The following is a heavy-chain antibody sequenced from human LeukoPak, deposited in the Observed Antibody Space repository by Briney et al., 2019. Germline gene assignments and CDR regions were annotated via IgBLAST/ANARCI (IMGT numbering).Heavy chain of an antibody. V-gene: IGHV1-2*02. Sequence: ASVKVSCKASGYTFTGYYMHWVRQAPGQGLEWMGWINPNSGGTNYAQKFQGRVTMTRDTSISTAYMELSRLRSDDTVVYYCARAPDYYDSSGAFDYWGQGTLVTVSS. CDR3: ARAPDYYDSSGAFDY. CDR2: INPNSGGT. J-gene: IGHJ4*02. D-gene: IGHD3-22*01. CDR1: GYTFTGYY.